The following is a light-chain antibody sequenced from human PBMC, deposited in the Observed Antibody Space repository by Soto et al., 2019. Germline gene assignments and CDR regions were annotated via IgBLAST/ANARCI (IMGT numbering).Light chain of an antibody. CDR3: QQYNNYPFT. J-gene: IGKJ3*01. CDR2: TAS. V-gene: IGKV1-5*03. Sequence: DIQMTQSPSTLSASVGDRVTITCRASQTISSWLAWYQQKSGKAPKLLIYTASSLESGVPSRFSGSGSGTEFTLTISSLQPDDFANYYCQQYNNYPFTFGPGTKVDIK. CDR1: QTISSW.